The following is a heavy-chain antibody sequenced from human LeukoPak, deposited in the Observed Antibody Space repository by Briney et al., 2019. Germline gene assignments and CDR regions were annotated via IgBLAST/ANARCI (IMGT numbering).Heavy chain of an antibody. CDR1: GFTFSNYA. J-gene: IGHJ4*02. CDR2: ITSVSSYK. V-gene: IGHV3-21*01. Sequence: PGGSLRLSCKASGFTFSNYAMNWVRQAPGKGLEWVSSITSVSSYKYYADSVKGRFTISRDNAKNSLFLQMNSLRAEDTAIYYCARDPTADDYWGQGILVTVSS. D-gene: IGHD2-2*01. CDR3: ARDPTADDY.